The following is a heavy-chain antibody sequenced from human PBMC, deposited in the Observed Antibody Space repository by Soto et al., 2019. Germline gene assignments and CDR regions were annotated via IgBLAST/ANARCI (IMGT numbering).Heavy chain of an antibody. Sequence: PSETLSLTCTVSGGSISSGDYYWSWIRQPPGKGLEWIGYIYYSGSTYYNQSLKSRVTISVDTSKNQFSLKLSSVTAADTAVYYCARDFCSGGSCYYDYWGQGTLVTVSS. D-gene: IGHD2-15*01. J-gene: IGHJ4*02. CDR3: ARDFCSGGSCYYDY. CDR1: GGSISSGDYY. CDR2: IYYSGST. V-gene: IGHV4-30-4*01.